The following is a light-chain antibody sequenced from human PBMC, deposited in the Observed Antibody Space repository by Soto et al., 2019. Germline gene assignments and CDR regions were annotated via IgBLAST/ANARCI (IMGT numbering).Light chain of an antibody. V-gene: IGLV2-14*01. Sequence: QSALTQPASVSGSPGQSITISCTGTSSDVGCYNYVSWYQQHPGKAPKLMIYDVSNRPSGVSNRFSGSKSGNTASLTISGLQAEDEADYYCSSDTSSSTLVVFGGVTKVTVL. CDR3: SSDTSSSTLVV. CDR2: DVS. CDR1: SSDVGCYNY. J-gene: IGLJ2*01.